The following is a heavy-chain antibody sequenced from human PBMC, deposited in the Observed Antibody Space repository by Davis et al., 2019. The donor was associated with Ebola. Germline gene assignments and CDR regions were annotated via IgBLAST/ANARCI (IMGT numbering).Heavy chain of an antibody. CDR1: GGSISSSSYY. J-gene: IGHJ6*04. CDR2: IYYSGST. D-gene: IGHD6-19*01. Sequence: MPSETLSLTCTVSGGSISSSSYYWGWIRQPPGKGLEWIGSIYYSGSTYYNPSLKSRVTISVDTSKNHFSLKLSSVTAADTAVYYCARDSRWLVPGTYYYYGMDAWGKGTTVTVSS. V-gene: IGHV4-39*07. CDR3: ARDSRWLVPGTYYYYGMDA.